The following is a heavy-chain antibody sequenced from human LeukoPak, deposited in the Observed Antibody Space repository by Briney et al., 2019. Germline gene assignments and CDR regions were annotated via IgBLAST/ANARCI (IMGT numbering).Heavy chain of an antibody. CDR3: ARDSRIKYYYDSSGYGDAFDI. CDR2: ISSSSSYI. V-gene: IGHV3-21*01. CDR1: GFTFSSYS. J-gene: IGHJ3*02. Sequence: PGGSLRLSCAASGFTFSSYSMNWVRQAPGKGLEWVSSISSSSSYIYYADSVKGRFTISRDNAKNSLYLQMNSLRAEDTAVYYCARDSRIKYYYDSSGYGDAFDIWGQGTMVTVSS. D-gene: IGHD3-22*01.